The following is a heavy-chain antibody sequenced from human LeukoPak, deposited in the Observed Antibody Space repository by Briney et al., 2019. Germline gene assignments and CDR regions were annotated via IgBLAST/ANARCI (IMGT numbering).Heavy chain of an antibody. Sequence: SETLSLTCTVSGGSISGYCWSWIRQHPGKGLEWIGYIYYRGSTYYNPSLKSRVTISVDTSKNQFSLKLSSVTAADTAVYYCARDSYYDSSGYRRYNWFDPWGQGTLVTVSS. D-gene: IGHD3-22*01. CDR2: IYYRGST. J-gene: IGHJ5*02. V-gene: IGHV4-31*03. CDR1: GGSISGYC. CDR3: ARDSYYDSSGYRRYNWFDP.